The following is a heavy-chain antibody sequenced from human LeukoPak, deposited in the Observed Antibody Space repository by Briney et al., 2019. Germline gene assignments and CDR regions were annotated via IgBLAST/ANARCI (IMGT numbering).Heavy chain of an antibody. CDR3: ARGLIAAAFRGTPLTNYYYMDV. V-gene: IGHV4-61*02. J-gene: IGHJ6*03. Sequence: SETLSLTCTVSGGSISSGAYYWSWIRQPAGKGLEWIGRIYTSGTTNYNPSLKSRVTISVDTSKNQFSLQMSSVTAADTAVYYCARGLIAAAFRGTPLTNYYYMDVWGKGTTVTISS. CDR1: GGSISSGAYY. CDR2: IYTSGTT. D-gene: IGHD6-13*01.